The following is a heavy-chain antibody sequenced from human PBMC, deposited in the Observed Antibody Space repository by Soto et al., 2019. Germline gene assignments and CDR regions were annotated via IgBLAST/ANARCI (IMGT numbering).Heavy chain of an antibody. CDR1: GGSISSSSYY. Sequence: QLQLQESGPGLVKPSETLSLTCTVSGGSISSSSYYWGWIRQPPGKGLEWIGSIYYSGSTYYNPSLKSRVTISVDTSKNQFSLKVSSVTAADTAVYYCARHFLLLWFGESGMDVWGQGTTVTVSS. CDR3: ARHFLLLWFGESGMDV. CDR2: IYYSGST. J-gene: IGHJ6*02. D-gene: IGHD3-10*01. V-gene: IGHV4-39*01.